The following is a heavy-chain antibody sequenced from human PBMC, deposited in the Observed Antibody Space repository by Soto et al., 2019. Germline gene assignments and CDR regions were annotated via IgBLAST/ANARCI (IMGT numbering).Heavy chain of an antibody. CDR3: VRECEEVYYYYGMDY. J-gene: IGHJ6*01. CDR2: INGYNGNT. V-gene: IGHV1-18*01. CDR1: GYTFTNYG. Sequence: ASVKVSCKASGYTFTNYGISWVRQAPGQGLEWMGWINGYNGNTVYTQKIQGRLTMTADTSTATAYMELRRLRSDDTAVYYCVRECEEVYYYYGMDYWGQGTTVTVSS.